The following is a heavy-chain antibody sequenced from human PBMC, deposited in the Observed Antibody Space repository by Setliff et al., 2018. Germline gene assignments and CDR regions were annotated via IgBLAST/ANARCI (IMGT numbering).Heavy chain of an antibody. Sequence: GESLKISCKGSGYSFTSYWIGWVRQMPGKGLEWMGIIYPGDSDTRYSPSFQGQVTISADKSISTAYLQWSSLKASDTAMYYCARQYYNFWSGYSPKKGWFDPWGQGILVTVS. V-gene: IGHV5-51*01. D-gene: IGHD3-3*01. CDR2: IYPGDSDT. J-gene: IGHJ5*02. CDR3: ARQYYNFWSGYSPKKGWFDP. CDR1: GYSFTSYW.